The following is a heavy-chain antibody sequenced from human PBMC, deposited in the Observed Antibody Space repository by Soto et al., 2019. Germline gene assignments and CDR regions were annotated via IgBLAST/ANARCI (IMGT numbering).Heavy chain of an antibody. Sequence: PVGSLRLSCAASGFTFNNYAMSWVRQAPGKGLEGVSAISANGQGIYYADSVKGRFIISRDSSKNTVFLHMDSLTAEATAVYYCAKDRNYPRDQFHNWGQGTLVPVSS. J-gene: IGHJ4*02. V-gene: IGHV3-23*01. CDR2: ISANGQGI. CDR1: GFTFNNYA. CDR3: AKDRNYPRDQFHN. D-gene: IGHD1-7*01.